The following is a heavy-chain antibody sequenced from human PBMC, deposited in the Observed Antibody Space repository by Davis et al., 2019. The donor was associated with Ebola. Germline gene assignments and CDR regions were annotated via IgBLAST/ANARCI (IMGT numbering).Heavy chain of an antibody. CDR1: GYTFTSCG. Sequence: ASVTVSCKASGYTFTSCGISWVRQAPGQGLEWMGWISGYTAHTYVTPSLEGRVTLSTDTSTRTVYMELRSLTSDDTAVYYCARGRRAAAGGMDYYYGMDVWGQGTPVTVSS. CDR2: ISGYTAHT. J-gene: IGHJ6*02. CDR3: ARGRRAAAGGMDYYYGMDV. D-gene: IGHD6-13*01. V-gene: IGHV1-18*01.